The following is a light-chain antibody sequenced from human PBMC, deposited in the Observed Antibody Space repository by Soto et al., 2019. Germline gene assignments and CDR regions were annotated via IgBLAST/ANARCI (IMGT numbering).Light chain of an antibody. CDR2: GAF. CDR3: HQYGSSPWT. CDR1: QSVSSSY. Sequence: EIVMTQSPGTLSLSPGERATLSCRASQSVSSSYLAWYQQKPGQAPRLLIYGAFSRATGTPVRFSGSGSGTDFTLTISRLQPEDFASYFCHQYGSSPWTFGEGTKVDIK. J-gene: IGKJ1*01. V-gene: IGKV3-20*01.